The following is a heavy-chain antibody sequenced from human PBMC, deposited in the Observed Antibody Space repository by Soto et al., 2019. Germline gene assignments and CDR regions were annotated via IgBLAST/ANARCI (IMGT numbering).Heavy chain of an antibody. CDR1: GYTFTNYA. V-gene: IGHV1-18*01. CDR2: ISAYNGNT. CDR3: ARAWFGDFVYYFDY. D-gene: IGHD3-10*01. Sequence: ASVKVSCKASGYTFTNYAICWVRQAPGQGLEWMGWISAYNGNTNYAQKLQGRVTMTTDTSTSPASMELRSLRSDDTAVYYCARAWFGDFVYYFDYWGQGTLVTVSS. J-gene: IGHJ4*02.